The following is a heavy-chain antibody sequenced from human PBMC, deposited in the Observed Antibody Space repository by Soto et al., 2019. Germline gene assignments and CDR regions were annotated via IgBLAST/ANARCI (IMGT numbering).Heavy chain of an antibody. D-gene: IGHD2-15*01. J-gene: IGHJ3*02. V-gene: IGHV3-9*01. CDR2: ISWNSGSI. CDR1: GFTFDDYA. CDR3: AKIRWPSTVVTGAFDI. Sequence: GGSLRLSCAASGFTFDDYAMHWVRQAPGKGLEWVSGISWNSGSIGYADSVKGRFTISRDNAKNSLYLQMNSLRAEDTALYYCAKIRWPSTVVTGAFDIWGQGTMVTVSS.